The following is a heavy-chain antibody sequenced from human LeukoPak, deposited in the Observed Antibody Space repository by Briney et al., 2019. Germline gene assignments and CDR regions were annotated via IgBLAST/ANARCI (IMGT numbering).Heavy chain of an antibody. CDR3: AGAPNQDFLDY. CDR1: AFIVSSNY. Sequence: GGSLRLSCAASAFIVSSNYMSWVRQAPGKGLEWVSLLYAGGNTYYTDSVEGRFTISRDNSKNTLYLQMNSLRAEDTAIYYCAGAPNQDFLDYWGQGSLVTVSS. D-gene: IGHD1-14*01. J-gene: IGHJ4*02. V-gene: IGHV3-53*01. CDR2: LYAGGNT.